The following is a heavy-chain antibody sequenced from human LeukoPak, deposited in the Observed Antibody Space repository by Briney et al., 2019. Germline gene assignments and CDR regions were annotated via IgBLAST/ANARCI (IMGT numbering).Heavy chain of an antibody. J-gene: IGHJ4*02. Sequence: PGGSLRLSCAASGFTFSSYSVFWVRQAPGKGLEWVSSISSSGSYIYYADSVKGRFTISRDNAKNSLYLQMNSLRAEDTAVYYCARGGDSWDFEYWGQGTLVTVSS. D-gene: IGHD3-3*01. CDR2: ISSSGSYI. CDR1: GFTFSSYS. CDR3: ARGGDSWDFEY. V-gene: IGHV3-21*01.